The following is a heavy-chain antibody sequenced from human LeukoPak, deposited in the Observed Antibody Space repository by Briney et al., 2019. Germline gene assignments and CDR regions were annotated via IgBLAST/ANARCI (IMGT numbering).Heavy chain of an antibody. Sequence: SVKVSCKASGGTFSSYAISWVRQAPGQGLEWMGGIIPIFGTANYAQKFQGRVTITADESTSTAYMELSSLRSEDTAVYYCARDRETSSSWFRGSNWFDPWGQGTLVTVSS. CDR1: GGTFSSYA. CDR3: ARDRETSSSWFRGSNWFDP. V-gene: IGHV1-69*13. J-gene: IGHJ5*02. D-gene: IGHD6-13*01. CDR2: IIPIFGTA.